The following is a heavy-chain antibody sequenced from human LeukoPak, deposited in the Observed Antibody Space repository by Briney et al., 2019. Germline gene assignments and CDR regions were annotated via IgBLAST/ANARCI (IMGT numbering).Heavy chain of an antibody. Sequence: PGGSLILSCAASGLTFNSYAMSWVRQAPGKGLKWVSAISGSGGSTYYADSVKGRFTISRDNSKNTLYLQMNSLRAEDTAVYYCAKGRCSGGSCYGRGFDYWGQGTLVTVSS. J-gene: IGHJ4*02. CDR3: AKGRCSGGSCYGRGFDY. CDR1: GLTFNSYA. V-gene: IGHV3-23*01. CDR2: ISGSGGST. D-gene: IGHD2-15*01.